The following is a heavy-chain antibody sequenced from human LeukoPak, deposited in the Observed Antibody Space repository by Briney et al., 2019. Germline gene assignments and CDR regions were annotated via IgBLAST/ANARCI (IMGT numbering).Heavy chain of an antibody. Sequence: ASVKVSCKASGYTFTAYYIHWVRQAPGQGPEWLGWIYPNTGDTRFPQKFQGRVTMTRDTSISTAYMEPTRLRSDDTAVYYCARVTGQNNDAFDIWGQGTMVTVSS. CDR2: IYPNTGDT. CDR1: GYTFTAYY. V-gene: IGHV1-2*02. CDR3: ARVTGQNNDAFDI. J-gene: IGHJ3*02. D-gene: IGHD2-8*02.